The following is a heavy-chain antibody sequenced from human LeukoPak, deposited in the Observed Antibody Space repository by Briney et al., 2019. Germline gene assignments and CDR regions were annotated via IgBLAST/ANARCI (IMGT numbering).Heavy chain of an antibody. CDR2: IYYSGST. CDR1: GDSISTYY. D-gene: IGHD3-10*01. V-gene: IGHV4-59*01. Sequence: SETLSLTCTISGDSISTYYWSWIRQSPGKGLEWIGYIYYSGSTNYNPSLKSRVTISVDTSKNQFSLKLSSVTAADTAVYYCARRQVGGYPFDYWGQGTLVTVSS. CDR3: ARRQVGGYPFDY. J-gene: IGHJ4*02.